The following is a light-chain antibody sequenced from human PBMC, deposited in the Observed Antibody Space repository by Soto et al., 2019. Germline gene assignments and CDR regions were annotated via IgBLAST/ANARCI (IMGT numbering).Light chain of an antibody. V-gene: IGKV3-15*01. CDR2: GAS. CDR3: HQYNSWPRGT. CDR1: QSVSSSN. Sequence: ELVLTQSPGTQSLSPGERASLSCRASQSVSSSNLAWYQQKPGQPPRLLLYGASTRATGIPDRFRGSGSGTEFTLTISSLQSEDSAVYYCHQYNSWPRGTFGPGTKVAI. J-gene: IGKJ3*01.